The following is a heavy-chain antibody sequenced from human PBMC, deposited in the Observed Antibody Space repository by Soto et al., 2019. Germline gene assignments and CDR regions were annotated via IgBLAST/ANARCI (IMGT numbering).Heavy chain of an antibody. Sequence: PSETLSLTCPVSCGSMISYYWGWILQPPGKGLEWIGSIYYSGSTYYNPSLKSRVTISVDTSKNQFSLKLSSVTAADTAVYYCARHAVHSSGFTEYWGQGTLVTVSS. CDR3: ARHAVHSSGFTEY. D-gene: IGHD6-19*01. J-gene: IGHJ4*02. CDR1: CGSMISYY. V-gene: IGHV4-39*01. CDR2: IYYSGST.